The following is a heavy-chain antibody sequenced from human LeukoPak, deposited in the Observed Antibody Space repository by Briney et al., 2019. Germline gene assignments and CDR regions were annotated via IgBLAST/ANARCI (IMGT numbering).Heavy chain of an antibody. V-gene: IGHV1-24*01. CDR3: ATEPGIAVAGTRYFDY. CDR1: GYTLTELS. Sequence: ASVKVSCKVSGYTLTELSMHWVRQAPGKGLEWMGGFDPEDGETIYAQKFQSRVTMTEDTSTDTAYMELSSLRSEDTAVYYCATEPGIAVAGTRYFDYWGQGTLVTVSS. CDR2: FDPEDGET. D-gene: IGHD6-19*01. J-gene: IGHJ4*02.